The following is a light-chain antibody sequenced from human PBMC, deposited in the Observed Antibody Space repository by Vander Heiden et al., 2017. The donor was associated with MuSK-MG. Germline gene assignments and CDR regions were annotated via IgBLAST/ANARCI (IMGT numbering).Light chain of an antibody. V-gene: IGKV2-28*01. CDR2: LGS. CDR3: MQALQSPRT. J-gene: IGKJ1*01. CDR1: QSLLHSNGYNY. Sequence: SSQSLLHSNGYNYSDWYLQKAGQSPQLLIYLGSNRASGVPDRFSGSGSGTDFTLKISRVEAEDVGVYYCMQALQSPRTFGQGTKVEIK.